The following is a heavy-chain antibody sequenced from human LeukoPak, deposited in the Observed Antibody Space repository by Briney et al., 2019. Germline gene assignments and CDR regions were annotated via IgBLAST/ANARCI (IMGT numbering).Heavy chain of an antibody. V-gene: IGHV4-34*01. CDR3: ASFYYGSGSYYLYYHYYMDV. D-gene: IGHD3-10*01. Sequence: PSETLSLTCAVYGGSFSGYYWSWIRQPPGKGLEWIGEINHSGSTNYNPSLKSRVTISVDTSKNQFSLKLSSVTAADTAVYYCASFYYGSGSYYLYYHYYMDVWGKGTTVTISS. J-gene: IGHJ6*03. CDR1: GGSFSGYY. CDR2: INHSGST.